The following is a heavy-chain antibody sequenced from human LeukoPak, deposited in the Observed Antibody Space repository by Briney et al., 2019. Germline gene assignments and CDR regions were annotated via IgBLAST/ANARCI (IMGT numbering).Heavy chain of an antibody. J-gene: IGHJ5*02. V-gene: IGHV1-2*02. CDR3: ARVQTAARRDWFDP. CDR2: INPNSGGT. D-gene: IGHD6-6*01. Sequence: ASVKVSCKASGYTFTGYYMHWVRQAPGQGLEWMGWINPNSGGTNYAQKFQGRVTMTRDTSISTAYMELSRLRSDDTAVYYCARVQTAARRDWFDPWGQGTLVTVSS. CDR1: GYTFTGYY.